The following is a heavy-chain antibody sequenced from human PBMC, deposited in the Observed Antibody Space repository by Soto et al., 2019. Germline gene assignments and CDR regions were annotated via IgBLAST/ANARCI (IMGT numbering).Heavy chain of an antibody. CDR1: GYTFTRYG. J-gene: IGHJ6*02. D-gene: IGHD2-2*01. CDR3: ARDRQHQLLLYGMDV. Sequence: ASVKVSCKASGYTFTRYGISWVRQAPGQGLEWMGWISGYNGDANYAQRFQGRVSMTIDTSTTTAYMELRTLTPDDTAVYYCARDRQHQLLLYGMDVWGQGTTVTVSS. V-gene: IGHV1-18*01. CDR2: ISGYNGDA.